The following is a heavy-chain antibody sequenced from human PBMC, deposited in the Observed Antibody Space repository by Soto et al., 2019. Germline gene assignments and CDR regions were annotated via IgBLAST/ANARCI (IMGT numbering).Heavy chain of an antibody. CDR2: IGVAGDT. V-gene: IGHV3-13*01. J-gene: IGHJ4*02. D-gene: IGHD6-13*01. CDR3: ASGGWGSSWYEGGSRIDY. CDR1: GFTFSSYD. Sequence: EVQLVESGGGLVQPGGSLRLSCAASGFTFSSYDMHWVRQVAGKGLEWVSAIGVAGDTYYPDSVMGRFTISRENAKNSLYLQMNSLRAEDTAVYYCASGGWGSSWYEGGSRIDYWGQGTLVIVSS.